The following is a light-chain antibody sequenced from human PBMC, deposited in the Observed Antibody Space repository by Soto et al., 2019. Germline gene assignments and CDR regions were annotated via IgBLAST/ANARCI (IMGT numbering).Light chain of an antibody. CDR1: QSVKGH. CDR2: HAS. V-gene: IGKV3-15*01. CDR3: QQYENWPT. J-gene: IGKJ1*01. Sequence: TLMTQSPATLSVSPGEGATLYCRASQSVKGHVAWYQQKGGQAPRLLIYHASTRANGVPARFSGSGFGTEFSFTISSLQSEDFAVYYCQQYENWPTFGQGTKVDIK.